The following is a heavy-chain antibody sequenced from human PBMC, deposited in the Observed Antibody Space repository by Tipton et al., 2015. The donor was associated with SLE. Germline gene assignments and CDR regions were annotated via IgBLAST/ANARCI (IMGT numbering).Heavy chain of an antibody. CDR1: GGSFSGYY. Sequence: TLSLTCAVYGGSFSGYYWSWIRQPPGKGLEWIGEINHSGSTNYNPSLKSRVTISVDTSKNRFSLKLSSVTAADTAVYYCARSVWGSYRYYYFDYWGQGTLVTVSS. J-gene: IGHJ4*02. D-gene: IGHD3-16*02. CDR3: ARSVWGSYRYYYFDY. CDR2: INHSGST. V-gene: IGHV4-34*09.